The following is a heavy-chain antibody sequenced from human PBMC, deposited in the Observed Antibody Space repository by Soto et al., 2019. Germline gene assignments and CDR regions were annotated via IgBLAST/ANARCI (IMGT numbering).Heavy chain of an antibody. J-gene: IGHJ4*02. CDR2: ISGSGGST. CDR1: GLTFSSYA. V-gene: IGHV3-23*01. D-gene: IGHD1-26*01. CDR3: ARMSGAYGGAYDY. Sequence: PGGSLRLSCAASGLTFSSYAMSWVRQAPGKGLEWVSVISGSGGSTYSADSVKGRFTISRDNSKNTLYLQMNSLRAEDTAVYYCARMSGAYGGAYDYWGRGTLVTVSS.